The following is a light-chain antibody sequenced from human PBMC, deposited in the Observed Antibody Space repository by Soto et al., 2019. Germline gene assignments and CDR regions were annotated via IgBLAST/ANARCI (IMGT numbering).Light chain of an antibody. CDR2: DAS. V-gene: IGKV3-20*01. CDR1: QTVRNNY. CDR3: QQFSSYPLT. Sequence: EFVLWQSPGTLSLSPGERATLSCLASQTVRNNYLAWYQQKPGQAPRLLIYDASSRATGIPDRFSGGGSGTDFTLTISRLEPEDFAVYYCQQFSSYPLTFGGGTKVDIK. J-gene: IGKJ4*01.